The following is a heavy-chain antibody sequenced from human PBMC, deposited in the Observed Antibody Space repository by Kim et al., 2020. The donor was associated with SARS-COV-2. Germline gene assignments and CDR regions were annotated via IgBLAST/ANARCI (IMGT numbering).Heavy chain of an antibody. J-gene: IGHJ4*02. CDR3: ARDSGYSSGWSFDY. D-gene: IGHD6-19*01. V-gene: IGHV7-4-1*02. Sequence: ANGFTGRFAFSLDTSVSTEYLQISSLKAEDTAVYYCARDSGYSSGWSFDYWGQGTLVTVSS.